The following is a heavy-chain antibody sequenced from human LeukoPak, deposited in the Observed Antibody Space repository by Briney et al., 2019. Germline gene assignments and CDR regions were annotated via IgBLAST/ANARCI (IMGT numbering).Heavy chain of an antibody. J-gene: IGHJ2*01. D-gene: IGHD3-22*01. V-gene: IGHV5-51*01. CDR1: GYSFTSYW. CDR3: ARLGLLPHWYFDL. Sequence: GESLKISCKGSGYSFTSYWIGWVRQMPGKGLEWMGIIYPGDSDTRYSPSFQGQVTISADKSISTAYLQWSSLKASDTAMFYCARLGLLPHWYFDLWGRGTLVTVSS. CDR2: IYPGDSDT.